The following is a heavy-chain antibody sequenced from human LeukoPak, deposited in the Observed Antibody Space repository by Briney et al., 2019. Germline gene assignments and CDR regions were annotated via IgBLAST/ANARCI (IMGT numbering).Heavy chain of an antibody. Sequence: GGSLRLSCAASGFTFSSYGMHWVRQAPGKGLEGVAVIWYDGSNKYYADSVKGRCTISRDNDKKTLYLQMNSQRGEDRAVYYCARDQYYYGSGSSYYYYYYGIDVWGQGPTVTVSS. CDR1: GFTFSSYG. CDR2: IWYDGSNK. V-gene: IGHV3-33*01. D-gene: IGHD3-10*01. CDR3: ARDQYYYGSGSSYYYYYYGIDV. J-gene: IGHJ6*02.